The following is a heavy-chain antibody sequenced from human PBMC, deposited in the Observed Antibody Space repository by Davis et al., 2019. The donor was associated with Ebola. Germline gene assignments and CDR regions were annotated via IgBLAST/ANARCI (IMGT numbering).Heavy chain of an antibody. J-gene: IGHJ4*02. D-gene: IGHD1-1*01. CDR1: GYTFSGYG. CDR2: ISPYIDKT. CDR3: ARAQFPTTSDH. V-gene: IGHV1-18*04. Sequence: ASVKVSCKASGYTFSGYGISWVRQAPGQGLEWMGWISPYIDKTNYAQKFQGRVTMTTDTSTAMAYMELRSLRSDDTAVYYCARAQFPTTSDHWGQGTLVTVSS.